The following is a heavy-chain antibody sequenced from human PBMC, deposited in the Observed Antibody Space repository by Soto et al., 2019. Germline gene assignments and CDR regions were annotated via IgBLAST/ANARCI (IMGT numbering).Heavy chain of an antibody. V-gene: IGHV3-23*01. CDR3: AKDAVSRDGVWLAHD. J-gene: IGHJ4*02. Sequence: GGSLRLSCAASGFTFSNYAMLRIRQVPGKGLQWVSGLYGSGGGIHYAESVKDRFTISRDNSAYAVYLQMNNLRVEDSAIYYCAKDAVSRDGVWLAHDWGQGTVVTVS. D-gene: IGHD5-12*01. CDR1: GFTFSNYA. CDR2: LYGSGGGI.